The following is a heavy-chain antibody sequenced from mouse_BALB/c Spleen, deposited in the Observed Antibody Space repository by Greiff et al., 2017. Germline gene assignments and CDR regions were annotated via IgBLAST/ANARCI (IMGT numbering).Heavy chain of an antibody. CDR2: ISDGGSYT. D-gene: IGHD1-1*01. V-gene: IGHV5-4*02. Sequence: EVQLVESGGGLVKPGGSLKLSCAASGFTFSDYYMYWVRQTPEKRLEWVATISDGGSYTYYPDSVKGRFTISRDNAKNNLYLQMSSLKSEDTAMYYCASDYYGSSAAWFAYWGQGTLVTVSA. CDR1: GFTFSDYY. CDR3: ASDYYGSSAAWFAY. J-gene: IGHJ3*01.